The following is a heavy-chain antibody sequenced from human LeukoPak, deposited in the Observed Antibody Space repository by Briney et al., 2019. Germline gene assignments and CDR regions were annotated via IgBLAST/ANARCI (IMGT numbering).Heavy chain of an antibody. CDR1: GGSFSGYY. V-gene: IGHV4-34*01. CDR3: ARGSSITMVRGVIGGNDY. CDR2: INHSGST. D-gene: IGHD3-10*01. Sequence: ASETLSLTCAVYGGSFSGYYWSWIRQPPGKGLEWIGEINHSGSTNYNPSLKSRVTISVDTSKNQFSLKLSSVTAADTAVYYCARGSSITMVRGVIGGNDYWGQGTLVTVSS. J-gene: IGHJ4*02.